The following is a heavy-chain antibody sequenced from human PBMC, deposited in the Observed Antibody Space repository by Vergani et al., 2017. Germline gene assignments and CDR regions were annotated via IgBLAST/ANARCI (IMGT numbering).Heavy chain of an antibody. CDR1: GITFTSYH. J-gene: IGHJ4*02. Sequence: QVQLVQSGAEVKKPGASVRVFCKASGITFTSYHIHWVRQAPGQGLDWLGRIDPNSGDTRYSQRFQGRVTITRDTSNNTAYMEMTRVGPDDTAIYYCAGVIVDCSRTKCFADHWGQGTLVTVSS. CDR2: IDPNSGDT. V-gene: IGHV1-2*06. D-gene: IGHD2-2*01. CDR3: AGVIVDCSRTKCFADH.